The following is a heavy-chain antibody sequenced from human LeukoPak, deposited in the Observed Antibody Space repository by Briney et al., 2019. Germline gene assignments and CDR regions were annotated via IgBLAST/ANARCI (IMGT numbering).Heavy chain of an antibody. CDR3: ARDWGAGTVDY. Sequence: SGGSLRLSCTASGFIFSIYEMNWVRQAPGKGLEWVSYISSSGSTIYYADSVKGRFTISRDNAKNSLYLQMNSLRAEDTAVYYCARDWGAGTVDYWGQGTLVTVSS. V-gene: IGHV3-48*03. D-gene: IGHD6-13*01. J-gene: IGHJ4*02. CDR1: GFIFSIYE. CDR2: ISSSGSTI.